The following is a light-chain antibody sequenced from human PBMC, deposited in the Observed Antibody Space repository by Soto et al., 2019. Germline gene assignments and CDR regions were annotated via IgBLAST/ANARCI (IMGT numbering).Light chain of an antibody. CDR3: LQDFNYPWT. V-gene: IGKV1-6*01. J-gene: IGKJ1*01. CDR2: AAS. CDR1: QDIRND. Sequence: AIKMTQSPSSLSASVGDRVTITCRASQDIRNDLGWYQQKPGKTPKLLIFAASSLQSGVPSRFSGSGSGTDFTLTIRSLRPEDFATYYCLQDFNYPWTFGQGTKVEIE.